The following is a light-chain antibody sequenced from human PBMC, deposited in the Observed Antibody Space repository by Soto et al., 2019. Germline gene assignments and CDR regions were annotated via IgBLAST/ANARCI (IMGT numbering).Light chain of an antibody. V-gene: IGKV3-20*01. Sequence: EIVLTQSTGTLSLSPGERATLSCRASQSVSSSYLAWYQQKPGQAPRLRIYGASSRATGIPDRFSSSGPGTDFTLTISRLEPGDVAVYYCQHYGSPPPYTCGQGTKLEIK. J-gene: IGKJ2*01. CDR2: GAS. CDR3: QHYGSPPPYT. CDR1: QSVSSSY.